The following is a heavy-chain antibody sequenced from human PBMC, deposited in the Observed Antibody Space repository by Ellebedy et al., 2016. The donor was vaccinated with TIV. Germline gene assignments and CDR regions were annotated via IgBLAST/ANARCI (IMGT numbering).Heavy chain of an antibody. Sequence: ASVKVSCKASGTTFSSFAISWVRQAPGQGLEWMGGIIPLLGITSYAQKFQGGVTITADTSTYTAYIELSSLRSEDTAVYYCARARGGTGTTGFDYWGQGTLVTVSS. V-gene: IGHV1-69*10. D-gene: IGHD1/OR15-1a*01. J-gene: IGHJ4*02. CDR1: GTTFSSFA. CDR2: IIPLLGIT. CDR3: ARARGGTGTTGFDY.